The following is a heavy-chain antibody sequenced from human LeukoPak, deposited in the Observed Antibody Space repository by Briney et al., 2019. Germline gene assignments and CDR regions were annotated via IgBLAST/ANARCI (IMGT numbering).Heavy chain of an antibody. CDR1: GFTFSCYW. Sequence: GGSLRLSCAASGFTFSCYWMSWVRQAPGKGLEWVANIKQDGSEKYYVDSVKGRFTISRDNAKNSLYLQMNSLRAEDTAVYYCARDFYGPYYYYGMDVWGQGTTVTVSS. CDR3: ARDFYGPYYYYGMDV. D-gene: IGHD2/OR15-2a*01. J-gene: IGHJ6*02. CDR2: IKQDGSEK. V-gene: IGHV3-7*05.